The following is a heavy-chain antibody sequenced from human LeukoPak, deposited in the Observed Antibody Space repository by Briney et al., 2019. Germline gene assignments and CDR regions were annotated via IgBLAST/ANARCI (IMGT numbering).Heavy chain of an antibody. CDR1: GGSFSGYY. CDR3: ARAPYYDILTGYYWYYYGMDV. J-gene: IGHJ6*02. CDR2: INHSGST. Sequence: PSETLSLTCAAYGGSFSGYYWSWIRQPPGKGLEWIGEINHSGSTNYNPSLKSRVTISVDTSKNQFSLKLSSVTAADTAVYYCARAPYYDILTGYYWYYYGMDVWGQGTTVTVSS. D-gene: IGHD3-9*01. V-gene: IGHV4-34*01.